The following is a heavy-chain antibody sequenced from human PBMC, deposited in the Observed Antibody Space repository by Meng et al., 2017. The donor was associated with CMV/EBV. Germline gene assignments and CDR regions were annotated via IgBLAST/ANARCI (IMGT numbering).Heavy chain of an antibody. D-gene: IGHD1-26*01. V-gene: IGHV3-30*02. CDR3: AKDISYSGSYHAFDY. CDR1: GFTFSSYG. J-gene: IGHJ4*02. CDR2: IRYDGSNK. Sequence: GESLKISCAASGFTFSSYGMHWVRQAPGKGLEWVAFIRYDGSNKYYADSVKGRFTISRDNSKNTLYLQMNSLRAEDTAVYYCAKDISYSGSYHAFDYWGQGTLVTVSS.